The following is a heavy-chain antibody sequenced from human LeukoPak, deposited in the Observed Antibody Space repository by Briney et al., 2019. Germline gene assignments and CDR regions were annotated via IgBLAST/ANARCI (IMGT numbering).Heavy chain of an antibody. V-gene: IGHV3-53*01. J-gene: IGHJ4*02. D-gene: IGHD3-22*01. CDR2: IYSGGST. CDR1: GFTVSSNY. CDR3: ARAVTSYYDSSGYYGYYFDY. Sequence: GGSLRLSCAASGFTVSSNYMSWVRQAPGKRLEWVSVIYSGGSTYYADSVRGRFTISRDKSKKTLYLQMNRLRAEDTVVYYCARAVTSYYDSSGYYGYYFDYWGQGTLVTVSS.